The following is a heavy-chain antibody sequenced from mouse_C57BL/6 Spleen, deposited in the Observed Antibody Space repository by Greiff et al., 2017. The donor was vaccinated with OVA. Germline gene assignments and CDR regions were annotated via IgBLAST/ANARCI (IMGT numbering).Heavy chain of an antibody. CDR3: ARGHYGSRGYIDY. J-gene: IGHJ2*01. D-gene: IGHD1-1*01. V-gene: IGHV1-80*01. CDR1: GYAFSSYW. Sequence: QVQLKESGAELVKPGASVKISCKASGYAFSSYWMNWVKQRPGKGLEWIGQIYPGDGDTNYNGKFKGKATLTADKSSSTAYMQLSSLTSEDSAVYFCARGHYGSRGYIDYWGQGTTLTVSS. CDR2: IYPGDGDT.